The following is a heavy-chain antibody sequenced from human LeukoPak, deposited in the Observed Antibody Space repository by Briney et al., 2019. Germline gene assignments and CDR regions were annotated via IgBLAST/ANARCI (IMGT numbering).Heavy chain of an antibody. Sequence: GGSLRLSCAASGFTFSSYAMSWVRQAPGKLLQWVSAISGSGGSTYYADSVKGRFTISRDNSKNTLYLQMNSLRAEDTAVYYCAKDHDYGDYGGDYWGQGTLVTVSS. CDR1: GFTFSSYA. D-gene: IGHD4-17*01. J-gene: IGHJ4*02. V-gene: IGHV3-23*01. CDR3: AKDHDYGDYGGDY. CDR2: ISGSGGST.